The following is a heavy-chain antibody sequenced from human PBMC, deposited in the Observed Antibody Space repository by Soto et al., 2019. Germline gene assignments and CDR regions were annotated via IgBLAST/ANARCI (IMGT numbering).Heavy chain of an antibody. CDR3: ARNDFWSGYLMPHYYYYYMDA. J-gene: IGHJ6*03. CDR1: GGSISSSSYY. D-gene: IGHD3-3*01. Sequence: TSETLSLTCTVSGGSISSSSYYWGWIRQPPGKGLEWIGSIYYSGSTYYNPSLKSRVTISVDTSKDQFSLKLSSVTAADTAVYYCARNDFWSGYLMPHYYYYYMDAWGKGTTVTVSS. CDR2: IYYSGST. V-gene: IGHV4-39*01.